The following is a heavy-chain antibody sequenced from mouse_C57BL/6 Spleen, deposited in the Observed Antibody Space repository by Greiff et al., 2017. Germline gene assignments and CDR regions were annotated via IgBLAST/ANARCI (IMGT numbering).Heavy chain of an antibody. J-gene: IGHJ2*01. Sequence: VQLKESGPELVKPGASVKISCKASGYSFTDYNMNWVKQSNGKSLEWIGVINPNYGTTSYNQKFKGKATLTVDQSSSTAYMQLNSLTSEDSAVYDCAREVYGNFYFDYWGQGTTLTVSS. V-gene: IGHV1-39*01. CDR2: INPNYGTT. CDR1: GYSFTDYN. CDR3: AREVYGNFYFDY. D-gene: IGHD2-1*01.